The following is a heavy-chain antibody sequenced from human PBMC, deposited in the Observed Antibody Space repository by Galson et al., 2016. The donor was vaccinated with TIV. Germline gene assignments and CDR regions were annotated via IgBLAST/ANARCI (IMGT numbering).Heavy chain of an antibody. V-gene: IGHV1-46*03. CDR2: INPSDGTT. CDR3: VSGMGSGRPRNFDY. Sequence: SVKVSCKASGYTFSKYYMHWVRQAPGQGLEWMGIINPSDGTTVYAQSFQGRVTMTRDTSTSTVYMELSSLTSEDTAVYYCVSGMGSGRPRNFDYWGQGT. D-gene: IGHD3-10*01. J-gene: IGHJ4*02. CDR1: GYTFSKYY.